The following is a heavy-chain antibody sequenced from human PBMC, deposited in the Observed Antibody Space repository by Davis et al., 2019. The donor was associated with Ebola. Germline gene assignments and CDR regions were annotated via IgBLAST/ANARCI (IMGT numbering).Heavy chain of an antibody. CDR2: IIPIFGTA. J-gene: IGHJ4*02. V-gene: IGHV1-69*06. D-gene: IGHD1-14*01. CDR1: GGTFSSYA. CDR3: ARETGPIHFDY. Sequence: AASVKVSCKASGGTFSSYAISWVRQAPGQGLEWMGGIIPIFGTANYAQKFQGRVTITADKSTSTAYMELSSLRAEDTAVYYCARETGPIHFDYWGQGTLVTVSS.